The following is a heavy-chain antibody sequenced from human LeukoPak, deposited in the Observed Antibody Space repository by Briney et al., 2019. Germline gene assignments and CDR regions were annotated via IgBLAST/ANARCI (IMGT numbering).Heavy chain of an antibody. J-gene: IGHJ4*02. CDR2: ISYDGSNK. CDR3: ARVASSGIVGTTKGFDY. CDR1: GFTFSNHA. Sequence: GGSLRLSCAASGFTFSNHAMHWVRQAPGKGLEWVAVISYDGSNKKYADSVKGRFTISRDNAKNTVYLQMNSLRTEDTAVYYCARVASSGIVGTTKGFDYWGQGTLVTVSS. D-gene: IGHD1-26*01. V-gene: IGHV3-30-3*01.